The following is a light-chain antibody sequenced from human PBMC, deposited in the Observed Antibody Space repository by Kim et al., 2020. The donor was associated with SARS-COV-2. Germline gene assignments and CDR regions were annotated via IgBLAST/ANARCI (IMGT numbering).Light chain of an antibody. Sequence: LGQTVRITCQGTSLRSYYASWYQQKPGQAPVLVIYGKNNRPSGIPDRFSGSSSGNTASLTITGAQAEDEADYYCNSRDSSGNFVVFGGGTPADRP. J-gene: IGLJ2*01. V-gene: IGLV3-19*01. CDR3: NSRDSSGNFVV. CDR2: GKN. CDR1: SLRSYY.